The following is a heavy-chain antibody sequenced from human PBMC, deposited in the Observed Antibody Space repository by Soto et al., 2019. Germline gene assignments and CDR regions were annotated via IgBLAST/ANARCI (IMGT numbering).Heavy chain of an antibody. Sequence: QITLKESGPTLVQPTQTLTLTCTFSGFSLSTSGVAVGWIRQPPGKAPEWLALIYWDDDKRYSPSLKSRVTITKDASSNQVDQTSTNMDPVDTARYYCVHSEIEAAGPFDYWGQGTLVTVSS. CDR1: GFSLSTSGVA. V-gene: IGHV2-5*02. J-gene: IGHJ4*02. CDR2: IYWDDDK. D-gene: IGHD6-13*01. CDR3: VHSEIEAAGPFDY.